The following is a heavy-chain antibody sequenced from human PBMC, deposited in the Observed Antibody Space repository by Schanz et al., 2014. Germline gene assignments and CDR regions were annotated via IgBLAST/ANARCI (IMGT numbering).Heavy chain of an antibody. CDR2: INSRSNFI. CDR3: ACAVATIRAGSFDI. J-gene: IGHJ3*02. D-gene: IGHD5-12*01. V-gene: IGHV3-21*01. Sequence: EVQLVESGGGLVKPGGSLRLSCTASRIIFGTYSMNWIRQTPKGLEWVSSINSRSNFIYYADSVKGRFTISRDNAKNSLYLQMNSLRAEDTAVYYCACAVATIRAGSFDIWGQGTMVAVSS. CDR1: RIIFGTYS.